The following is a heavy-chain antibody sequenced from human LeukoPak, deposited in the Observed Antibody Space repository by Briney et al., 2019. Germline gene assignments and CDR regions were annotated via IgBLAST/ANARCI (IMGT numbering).Heavy chain of an antibody. J-gene: IGHJ4*02. V-gene: IGHV3-23*01. Sequence: GGSLRLSCEASGFTFSSYAMSWVRQAPGKGLEWVSVISGSGDSTYYADSVEGRCTSSRDNSKDALYLQMNSLRAEDTAVYYCARVGYSGYDYDYWGQGTLVTVSS. CDR2: ISGSGDST. D-gene: IGHD5-12*01. CDR1: GFTFSSYA. CDR3: ARVGYSGYDYDY.